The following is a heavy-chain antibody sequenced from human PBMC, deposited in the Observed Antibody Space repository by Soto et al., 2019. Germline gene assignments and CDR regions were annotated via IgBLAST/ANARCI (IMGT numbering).Heavy chain of an antibody. CDR1: GFTFSSYS. D-gene: IGHD2-2*01. J-gene: IGHJ6*02. V-gene: IGHV3-21*01. CDR3: ARVLVVPAASRHYYYGLEV. CDR2: ISSSSSYI. Sequence: GGSLRLACAASGFTFSSYSMNWVRQAPGKGLEWVSSISSSSSYIYYADSVKGRFTISRDNAKNSLYLQMNSLRAEDTAVYYCARVLVVPAASRHYYYGLEVWGQGTTVTVFS.